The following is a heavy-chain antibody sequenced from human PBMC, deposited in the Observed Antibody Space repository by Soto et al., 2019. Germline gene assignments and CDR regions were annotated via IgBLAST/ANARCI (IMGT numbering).Heavy chain of an antibody. D-gene: IGHD3-22*01. Sequence: GSCKASGYTFTSYYIHWVRQAPGQGLEWMGIINPSGGSTSYAQKFQGRVTMTRDTSTSTVYMELSSLRSEDTAVYYCARDWTLNYYDSSGPLDYWGRG. CDR2: INPSGGST. V-gene: IGHV1-46*01. J-gene: IGHJ4*02. CDR3: ARDWTLNYYDSSGPLDY. CDR1: GYTFTSYY.